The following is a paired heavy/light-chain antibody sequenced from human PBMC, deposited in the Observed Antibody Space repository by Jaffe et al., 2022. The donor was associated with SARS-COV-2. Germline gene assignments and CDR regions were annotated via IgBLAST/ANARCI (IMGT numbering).Heavy chain of an antibody. D-gene: IGHD5-18*01. Sequence: EVQLVESGGGLVQPGGSLRLSCAASGFTFTTYSMNWVRQAPGKAPEWVSYIGSSGSSIFYADSVQGRFTISRDNAKNSVYLQMNSLRVEDTAMYFCVRDYNYGLDYWGQGALVTVSS. CDR2: IGSSGSSI. CDR1: GFTFTTYS. J-gene: IGHJ4*02. V-gene: IGHV3-48*01. CDR3: VRDYNYGLDY.
Light chain of an antibody. CDR2: IAS. CDR3: QQSSSMPWT. J-gene: IGKJ1*01. V-gene: IGKV1-39*01. Sequence: DIQMTQSPSSLSASVGDRVTITCRASQSITYLNWYQQKPGKAPKLLIYIASILQSGVPSRFSGSGSGTDFTLTISSLQPEDFATYYCQQSSSMPWTFGQGTKVEIK. CDR1: QSITY.